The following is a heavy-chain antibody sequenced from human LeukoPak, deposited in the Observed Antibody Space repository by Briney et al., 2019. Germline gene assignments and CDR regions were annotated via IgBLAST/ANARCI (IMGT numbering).Heavy chain of an antibody. Sequence: GGSLRLSCAASGFTVSSNYMSWVRQAPGKGLEWVSVIYSGGSTYYADSVKGRFTISRDNSKNALYLQMNSLRAEDTAVYYCARLVCSGGSCPIDYWGQGTLVTVSS. J-gene: IGHJ4*02. V-gene: IGHV3-53*01. D-gene: IGHD2-15*01. CDR3: ARLVCSGGSCPIDY. CDR1: GFTVSSNY. CDR2: IYSGGST.